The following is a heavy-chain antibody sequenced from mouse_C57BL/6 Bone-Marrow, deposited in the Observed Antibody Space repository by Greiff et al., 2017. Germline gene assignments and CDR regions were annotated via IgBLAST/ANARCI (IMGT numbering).Heavy chain of an antibody. CDR3: AREGRMAHGHHPYYYVMDY. V-gene: IGHV1-74*01. CDR1: GYSFTSYW. Sequence: VQLQQPGAELVRPGASVKLSCKASGYSFTSYWMNWVKQRPGQGLEWIGMIHPSCSETRLNQRFKDKATLTVDISSSTAYMQLSSPTSEDSAVYYCAREGRMAHGHHPYYYVMDYWGQGTSVTVSS. J-gene: IGHJ4*01. CDR2: IHPSCSET. D-gene: IGHD2-10*02.